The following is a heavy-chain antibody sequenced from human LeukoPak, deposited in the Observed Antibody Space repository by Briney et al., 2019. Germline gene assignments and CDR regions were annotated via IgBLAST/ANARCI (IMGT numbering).Heavy chain of an antibody. D-gene: IGHD2-2*02. J-gene: IGHJ4*02. Sequence: TGGSLRLSCAASGFTFSSYGMHWVRQAPGKGLEWVAVISYDGSNKYYADSVKGRFTISRDNSKNTLYLQMNSLRAEDTAVYYCAKICSTSCYRDYWGQGTLVTVSS. V-gene: IGHV3-30*18. CDR2: ISYDGSNK. CDR1: GFTFSSYG. CDR3: AKICSTSCYRDY.